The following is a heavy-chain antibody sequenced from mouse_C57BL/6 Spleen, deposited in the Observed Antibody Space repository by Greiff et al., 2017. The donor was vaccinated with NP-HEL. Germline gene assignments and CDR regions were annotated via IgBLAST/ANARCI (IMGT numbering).Heavy chain of an antibody. CDR2: ISYSGST. CDR1: GYSITSGYD. D-gene: IGHD2-3*01. Sequence: EVKLQESGPGMVKPSQSLSLTCTVTGYSITSGYDWHWIRHFPGNKLEWMGYISYSGSTNYNPSLKSRISIPHDTSKNHFFLKLNSVTTEDTATYYCASDREGGYYGFAYWGQGTLVTVSA. CDR3: ASDREGGYYGFAY. J-gene: IGHJ3*01. V-gene: IGHV3-1*01.